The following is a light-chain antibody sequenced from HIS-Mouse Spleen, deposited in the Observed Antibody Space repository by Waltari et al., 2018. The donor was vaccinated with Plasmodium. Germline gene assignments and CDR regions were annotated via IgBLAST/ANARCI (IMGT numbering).Light chain of an antibody. CDR3: YSTDSSGNHRV. CDR2: EDS. CDR1: ALPKNY. V-gene: IGLV3-10*01. Sequence: SYELTQPPSVSVSPGQTARITCSGDALPKNYAYWYQLKSGQAPVLVIYEDSKRPSGIPERFSDSSAGTRATLTISGAQVEDEADYYCYSTDSSGNHRVFGGGTKLTVL. J-gene: IGLJ3*02.